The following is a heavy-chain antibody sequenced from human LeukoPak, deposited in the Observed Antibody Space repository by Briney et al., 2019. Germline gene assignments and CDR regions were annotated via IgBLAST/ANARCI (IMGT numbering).Heavy chain of an antibody. CDR3: ATREQ. CDR1: GGSFSVYY. Sequence: PSGTLSLTCGVYGGSFSVYYWSWIRQPPGKGLEWIGEINHSGNTNYNPSLKSRVTISVDTSKNQFSLNLSSVTAADTAAYFCATREQWGQGTLVTVSS. V-gene: IGHV4-34*01. J-gene: IGHJ4*02. D-gene: IGHD1/OR15-1a*01. CDR2: INHSGNT.